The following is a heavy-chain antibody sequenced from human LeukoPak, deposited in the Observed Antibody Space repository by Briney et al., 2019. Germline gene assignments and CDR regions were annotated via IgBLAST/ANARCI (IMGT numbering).Heavy chain of an antibody. CDR1: GGAFSRYA. CDR2: IIPIFGIA. V-gene: IGHV1-69*04. CDR3: ARARGSGSFYYGMDV. Sequence: GSSVKVSCKASGGAFSRYAISWVRQAPGQGLEWMGRIIPIFGIANYAQKFQGRVTITADKSTSTAYMELSSLRSEDTAVYYCARARGSGSFYYGMDVWGQGTTVTVSS. D-gene: IGHD3-10*01. J-gene: IGHJ6*02.